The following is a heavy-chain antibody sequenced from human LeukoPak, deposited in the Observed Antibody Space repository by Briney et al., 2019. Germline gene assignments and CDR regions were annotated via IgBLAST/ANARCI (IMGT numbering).Heavy chain of an antibody. V-gene: IGHV3-23*01. J-gene: IGHJ6*02. CDR2: LSGSGGST. CDR3: AKSKNYDPYYYYGMDV. CDR1: GFTFSNYA. Sequence: GGSLRLSCAASGFTFSNYAMSWVRQAPEKGLEWVSALSGSGGSTYYADSVKGRFTISRDNSKTTVYLQMNSLRGEDTAVYYCAKSKNYDPYYYYGMDVWGQGTTVTVSS. D-gene: IGHD3-3*01.